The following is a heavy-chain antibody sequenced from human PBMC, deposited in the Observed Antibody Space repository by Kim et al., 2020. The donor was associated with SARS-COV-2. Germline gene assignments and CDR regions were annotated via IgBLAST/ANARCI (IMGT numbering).Heavy chain of an antibody. CDR1: GFTFSSYA. V-gene: IGHV3-23*03. CDR2: IYSGGSST. D-gene: IGHD6-6*01. Sequence: GGSLRLSCAASGFTFSSYAMSWVRQAPGKGLEWVSVIYSGGSSTYYADSVKGRFTISRDNSKNTLYLQMNSLRAEDTAVYYCAKEGAVYSSSSEPYYYYYYGMDVWGQGTTVTVSS. CDR3: AKEGAVYSSSSEPYYYYYYGMDV. J-gene: IGHJ6*02.